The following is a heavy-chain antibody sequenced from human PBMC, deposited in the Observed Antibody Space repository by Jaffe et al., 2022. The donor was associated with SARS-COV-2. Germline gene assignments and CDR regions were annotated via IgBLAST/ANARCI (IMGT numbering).Heavy chain of an antibody. V-gene: IGHV3-33*01. J-gene: IGHJ6*02. D-gene: IGHD3-9*01. Sequence: QVQLVESGGGVVQPGRSLRLSCAASGFTFSSYGMHWVRQAPGKGLEWVAVIWYDGSNKYYADSVKGRFTISRDNSKNTLYLQMNSLRAEDTAVYYCARASDQQGLLRYFDWLLHNYYGMDVWGQGTTVTVSS. CDR2: IWYDGSNK. CDR1: GFTFSSYG. CDR3: ARASDQQGLLRYFDWLLHNYYGMDV.